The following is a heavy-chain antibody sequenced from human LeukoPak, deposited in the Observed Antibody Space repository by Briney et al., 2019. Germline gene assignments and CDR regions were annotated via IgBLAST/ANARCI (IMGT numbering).Heavy chain of an antibody. V-gene: IGHV3-21*01. CDR2: ISSSSSYI. CDR1: GFTFSSYS. J-gene: IGHJ3*02. CDR3: AREHYDRGGYYSGGAFDI. D-gene: IGHD3-22*01. Sequence: GGSLRLSCAASGFTFSSYSMNWVRQAAGKGLEWVSSISSSSSYIYYADSVQGRFTISRDNAKNSLYLQMNSMRAEDKAVYYCAREHYDRGGYYSGGAFDIWGQGTMVTVSS.